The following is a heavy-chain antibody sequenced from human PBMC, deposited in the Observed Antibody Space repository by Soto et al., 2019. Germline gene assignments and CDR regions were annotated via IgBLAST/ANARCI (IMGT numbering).Heavy chain of an antibody. CDR1: GFTFSSYA. CDR2: ISGSGGST. J-gene: IGHJ4*02. D-gene: IGHD3-3*01. V-gene: IGHV3-23*01. CDR3: AKPERPCITIYGVVTYPYYFDY. Sequence: GGSLRLSCAASGFTFSSYAMSWVRQAPGKGLEWVSAISGSGGSTYYADSVKGRFTISRDNSKNTLYLQMNSLRAEDTAVYYCAKPERPCITIYGVVTYPYYFDYWGQGTLVTVSS.